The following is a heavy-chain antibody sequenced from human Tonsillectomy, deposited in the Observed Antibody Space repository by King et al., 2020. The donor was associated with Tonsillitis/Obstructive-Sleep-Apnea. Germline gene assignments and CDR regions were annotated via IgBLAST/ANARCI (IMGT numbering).Heavy chain of an antibody. J-gene: IGHJ3*02. V-gene: IGHV4-34*01. Sequence: VQLQQWGAGLLKPSETLSLTCAVYGGSFSGYYWSWIRQPPGKGLEWIGEIDHTGSTNYNPSLKSRVTISADPSKTQISLKLNSVTAADTAVYYCAREITTDAFDIWAQGTMVTVSS. D-gene: IGHD3-3*01. CDR2: IDHTGST. CDR1: GGSFSGYY. CDR3: AREITTDAFDI.